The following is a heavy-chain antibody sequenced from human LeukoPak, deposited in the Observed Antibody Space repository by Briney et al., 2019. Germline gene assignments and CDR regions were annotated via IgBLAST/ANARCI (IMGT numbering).Heavy chain of an antibody. CDR2: IRYDGSNK. CDR1: GFTFSSYG. CDR3: AKMAGLYYYYMDV. V-gene: IGHV3-30*02. D-gene: IGHD6-19*01. J-gene: IGHJ6*03. Sequence: GGSLRLSCAASGFTFSSYGMHWVRQAPGKGLEWVAFIRYDGSNKYYADSVKGRFTISRDNSKNTLYLQMNSLRAEDTAVYYCAKMAGLYYYYMDVWGKGTTVTVSS.